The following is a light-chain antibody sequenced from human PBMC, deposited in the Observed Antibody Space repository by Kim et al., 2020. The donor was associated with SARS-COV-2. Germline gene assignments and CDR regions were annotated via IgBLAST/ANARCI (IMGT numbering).Light chain of an antibody. Sequence: EVLLTQSPGTLSLSPGERAILSCRASQSVSSSYLAWYQHKPGQSPRLLIHGASSRATGVPDRFRGGGSGTDFTLTITRLAPEDFAVYYYQQYGRSPTTYGQGTQLQI. CDR3: QQYGRSPTT. CDR2: GAS. CDR1: QSVSSSY. J-gene: IGKJ5*01. V-gene: IGKV3-20*01.